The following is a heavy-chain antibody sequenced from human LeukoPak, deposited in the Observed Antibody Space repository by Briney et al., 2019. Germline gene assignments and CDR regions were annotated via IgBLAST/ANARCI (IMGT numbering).Heavy chain of an antibody. J-gene: IGHJ4*02. Sequence: GGSLRLSCAASGFTFSGSAMHWVRQASGKGLEWVCRIRSKANSYATAYAASVKGRFTISRDDSKNTAYLQMNSLKTEDTAVYYCTSQLYYYDSSGYAYFDYWGQGTLVTVSS. D-gene: IGHD3-22*01. CDR3: TSQLYYYDSSGYAYFDY. CDR2: IRSKANSYAT. V-gene: IGHV3-73*01. CDR1: GFTFSGSA.